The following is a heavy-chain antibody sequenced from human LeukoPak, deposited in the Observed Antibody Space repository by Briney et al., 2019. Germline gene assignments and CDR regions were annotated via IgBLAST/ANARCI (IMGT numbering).Heavy chain of an antibody. D-gene: IGHD2-21*02. CDR2: IIPIFGTA. CDR1: GGTFSSYA. J-gene: IGHJ4*02. CDR3: ARGKSGVVVTAIALDY. V-gene: IGHV1-69*13. Sequence: SVTVSCKASGGTFSSYAISWVRQAPGQGLKWIGRIIPIFGTANYAQKFQGRVTITADESTSTAYMELSSLRSEDTAVYYCARGKSGVVVTAIALDYWGQGTLVTVSS.